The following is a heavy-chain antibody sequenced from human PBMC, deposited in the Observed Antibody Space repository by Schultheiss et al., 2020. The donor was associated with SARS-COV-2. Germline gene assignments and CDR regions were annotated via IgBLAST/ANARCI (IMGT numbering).Heavy chain of an antibody. Sequence: SETLSLTCTVSGGSISSYYWSWIRQPPGKGLEWIGYIYYSGSTNYNPSLKSRVTISVDTSKNQFSLKLSSVTAADTAVYYCARYHYYYDSSGFDYWGQGTLVTVSS. CDR2: IYYSGST. V-gene: IGHV4-59*01. CDR1: GGSISSYY. D-gene: IGHD3-22*01. CDR3: ARYHYYYDSSGFDY. J-gene: IGHJ4*02.